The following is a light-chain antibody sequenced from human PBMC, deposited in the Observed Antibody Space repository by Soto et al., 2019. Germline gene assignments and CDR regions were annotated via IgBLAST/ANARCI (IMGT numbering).Light chain of an antibody. V-gene: IGLV7-43*01. CDR1: TGAVTSGYY. Sequence: QAVATQEPSLTVSPGGRVTRTCGSSTGAVTSGYYPNWFQQKPGQPPRALIYSTTYKHSWTPARFSGSLLGGKAALTLSGVQPEDEADYYCLLFYGDGVVFGGGTKLTVL. CDR3: LLFYGDGVV. J-gene: IGLJ2*01. CDR2: STT.